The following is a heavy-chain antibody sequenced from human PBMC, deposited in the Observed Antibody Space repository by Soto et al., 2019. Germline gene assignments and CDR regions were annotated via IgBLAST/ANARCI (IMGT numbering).Heavy chain of an antibody. CDR1: GFTFRTYA. Sequence: EVQLLESGGGFVQPGGSLRLSCVVSGFTFRTYAMTWVRQAPGKGLEWVSFISNSGGRTNYADSVGGRFTTSRDNSKNTLYLQMNSLRAEDTALYYCAKGHASGSWGPGTQVTVSS. D-gene: IGHD6-25*01. J-gene: IGHJ5*02. V-gene: IGHV3-23*01. CDR3: AKGHASGS. CDR2: ISNSGGRT.